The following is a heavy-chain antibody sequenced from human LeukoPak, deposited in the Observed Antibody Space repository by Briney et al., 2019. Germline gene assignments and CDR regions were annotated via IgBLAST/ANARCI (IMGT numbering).Heavy chain of an antibody. D-gene: IGHD3-16*01. Sequence: ASVKASCKASGYTFTSYAIHWVRQAPGQRLEWMGWINAGNGNTKYSQKVQGRVTITRDTSASTAYMELSSLKSEDTAVYYCARGRVGYGWFDPWGQGTLVTVSS. CDR3: ARGRVGYGWFDP. CDR1: GYTFTSYA. CDR2: INAGNGNT. J-gene: IGHJ5*02. V-gene: IGHV1-3*01.